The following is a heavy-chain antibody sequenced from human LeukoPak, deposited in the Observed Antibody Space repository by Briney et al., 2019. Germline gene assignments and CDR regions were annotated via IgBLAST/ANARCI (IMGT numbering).Heavy chain of an antibody. J-gene: IGHJ4*02. CDR1: GFTFSSYS. CDR2: ISSSSSTI. Sequence: GGSLRLSCAASGFTFSSYSMNWVRQAPGKGLEWVSYISSSSSTIYYVDSVKGRFTISRDNAKNSLYLQMNSLRDEDTAVYYCARGGTMIVVPTGYFDYWGQGTLVTVSS. CDR3: ARGGTMIVVPTGYFDY. V-gene: IGHV3-48*02. D-gene: IGHD3-22*01.